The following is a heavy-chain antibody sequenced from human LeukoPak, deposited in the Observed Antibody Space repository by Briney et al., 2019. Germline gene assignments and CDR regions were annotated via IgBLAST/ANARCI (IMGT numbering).Heavy chain of an antibody. Sequence: ASVKVSCKASGYSFTSYDINWVRQATGQGLEWMGWMNPNSGNTGYAQKFQGRVTMTRNTSISTAYMELSSLRSEDTAVYYCARAVIVVVPAAMHNYYYYYYMDVWGKGTTVTISS. V-gene: IGHV1-8*01. CDR3: ARAVIVVVPAAMHNYYYYYYMDV. J-gene: IGHJ6*03. CDR2: MNPNSGNT. CDR1: GYSFTSYD. D-gene: IGHD2-2*01.